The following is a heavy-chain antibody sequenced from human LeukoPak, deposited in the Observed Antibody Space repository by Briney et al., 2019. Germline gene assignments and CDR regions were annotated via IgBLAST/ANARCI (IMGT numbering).Heavy chain of an antibody. CDR1: GFTFSRYG. J-gene: IGHJ4*02. D-gene: IGHD3-22*01. Sequence: GRSLRLSCAASGFTFSRYGMHWVRQAPGKGLEWVAVIWYDGSNKYYADSVKGRFTISRDNSKNTLYLQMNSLRAEDTAVYYCARDAERVYYDSSGYFVAYYFDYWGRGTLVTVSS. CDR3: ARDAERVYYDSSGYFVAYYFDY. V-gene: IGHV3-33*01. CDR2: IWYDGSNK.